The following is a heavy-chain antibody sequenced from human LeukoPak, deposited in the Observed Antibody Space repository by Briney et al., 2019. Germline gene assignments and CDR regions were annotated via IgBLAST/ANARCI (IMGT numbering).Heavy chain of an antibody. CDR1: GGTFSSYA. J-gene: IGHJ4*02. CDR2: IIPILGVA. D-gene: IGHD6-19*01. V-gene: IGHV1-69*04. CDR3: ARVRWLVPYFDY. Sequence: GASVKVSCKASGGTFSSYAISWVRQAPGQGLEWMGRIIPILGVANYAQKFQGRVTITADKSTSTAYMELSSLRSEDTAVYYCARVRWLVPYFDYWGQGTLVTVSS.